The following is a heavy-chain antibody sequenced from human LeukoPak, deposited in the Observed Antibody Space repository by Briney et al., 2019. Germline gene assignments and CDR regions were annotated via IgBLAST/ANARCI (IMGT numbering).Heavy chain of an antibody. J-gene: IGHJ4*02. D-gene: IGHD1-14*01. CDR1: GGSISGYY. Sequence: SETLSLTCTVSGGSISGYYWSWIRQSPGKGLEWIAYIYYSGSTNYNPSLKSRVTISVDTSKNQFSLKLSSVTAADAAVYYCARHLTGTRGLDYWGQGTLVTVSS. CDR2: IYYSGST. V-gene: IGHV4-59*08. CDR3: ARHLTGTRGLDY.